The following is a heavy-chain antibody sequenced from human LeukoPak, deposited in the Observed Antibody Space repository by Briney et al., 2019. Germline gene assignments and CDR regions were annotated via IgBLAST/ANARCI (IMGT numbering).Heavy chain of an antibody. CDR1: GCSISSYY. D-gene: IGHD3-10*01. V-gene: IGHV4-59*08. CDR2: IYYSGST. CDR3: ARLNGSGSYYNQYFDY. J-gene: IGHJ4*02. Sequence: SETLSLTCTVSGCSISSYYWSWIRQPPGKGLEWIGYIYYSGSTNYNASLKSRVAISVDTSKNQFSLKLSSVTGADTAVYYCARLNGSGSYYNQYFDYWGQGTLVTVSS.